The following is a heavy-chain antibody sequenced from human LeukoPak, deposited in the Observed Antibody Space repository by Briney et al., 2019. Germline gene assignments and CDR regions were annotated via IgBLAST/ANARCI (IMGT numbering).Heavy chain of an antibody. CDR3: ARAPALENYDFWSGYYLTSRGVDY. CDR1: GYSISSGYY. J-gene: IGHJ4*02. CDR2: IYHSGST. V-gene: IGHV4-38-2*02. Sequence: SETLSLTCTVSGYSISSGYYWGWIRQPPGKGLEWIGSIYHSGSTYYNPSLKSRVTISVDTSKNQFSLKLSSVTAADTAVYYCARAPALENYDFWSGYYLTSRGVDYWGQGTLVTVSS. D-gene: IGHD3-3*01.